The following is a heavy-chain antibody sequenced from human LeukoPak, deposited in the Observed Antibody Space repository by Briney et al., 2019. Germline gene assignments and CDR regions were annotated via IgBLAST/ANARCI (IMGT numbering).Heavy chain of an antibody. D-gene: IGHD5-12*01. CDR2: IFWDDDK. Sequence: SGPTLFHPTAPLTLTFTFSGFSLGTSGEGAGWIRQPPGKALEWLTLIFWDDDKRYIPSLKSRLTITKDTSKSEVCLTMTSMDPVDTATYYCARIVATIQRGADYFDYWGQGTLVTVSS. CDR3: ARIVATIQRGADYFDY. V-gene: IGHV2-5*02. J-gene: IGHJ4*02. CDR1: GFSLGTSGEG.